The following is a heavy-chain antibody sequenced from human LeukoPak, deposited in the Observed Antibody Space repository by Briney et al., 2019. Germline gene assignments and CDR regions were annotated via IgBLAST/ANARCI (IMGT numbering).Heavy chain of an antibody. V-gene: IGHV4-59*01. CDR1: GGSISSYY. D-gene: IGHD6-19*01. CDR3: ARSGYTSGWYDY. CDR2: IYSSGST. Sequence: PSETLSLTCTVSGGSISSYYWSWIRQPPGKGLEWIGYIYSSGSTNYNPSLKSRVTISVDTSKNQFSLRLISVTAADTAVYFCARSGYTSGWYDYWGQGTLVTVSS. J-gene: IGHJ4*02.